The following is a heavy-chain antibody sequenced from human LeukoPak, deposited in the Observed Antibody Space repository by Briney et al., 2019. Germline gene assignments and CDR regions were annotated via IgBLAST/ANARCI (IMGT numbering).Heavy chain of an antibody. CDR2: ISSSSSTI. D-gene: IGHD4-23*01. J-gene: IGHJ4*02. CDR1: GFTFSSYS. CDR3: AKEKSLTTVVSIDY. Sequence: GGSLRLSCAASGFTFSSYSMNWVRQAPGKGLEWVSYISSSSSTIYYADSVKGRFTISRDNSKNTLYLQMNSLRAEDTAVYYCAKEKSLTTVVSIDYWGQGTLVTVSS. V-gene: IGHV3-48*01.